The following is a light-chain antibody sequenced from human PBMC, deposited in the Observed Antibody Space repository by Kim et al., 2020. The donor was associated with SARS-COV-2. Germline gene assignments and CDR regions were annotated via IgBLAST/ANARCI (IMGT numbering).Light chain of an antibody. Sequence: SYELTQPPSVSVSPGQTARITCSGETLPIQYAHWYQQKPGQTPILVIYKDSERPSGIPERFSGSNSRTIVTLTISEVQAEDEAVYYCQSADISGLHGVFGGGTQLTVL. CDR1: TLPIQY. V-gene: IGLV3-25*03. J-gene: IGLJ3*02. CDR3: QSADISGLHGV. CDR2: KDS.